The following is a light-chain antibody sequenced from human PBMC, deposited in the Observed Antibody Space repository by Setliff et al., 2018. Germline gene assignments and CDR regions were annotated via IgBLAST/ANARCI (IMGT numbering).Light chain of an antibody. V-gene: IGLV2-14*03. CDR1: SRDVGGYNF. Sequence: QSALTQPAAVSGSPGQSIAISCTGTSRDVGGYNFVSWYQHHPDKAPKLLIYDVTVRPSGVSDRFSGSKSGNTASLTISGLQAEDEADYNCLSYTIDNTQAVFGGGTKVTV. CDR3: LSYTIDNTQAV. CDR2: DVT. J-gene: IGLJ2*01.